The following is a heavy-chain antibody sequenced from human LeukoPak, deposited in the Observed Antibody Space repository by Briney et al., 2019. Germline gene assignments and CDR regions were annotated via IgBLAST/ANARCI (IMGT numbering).Heavy chain of an antibody. CDR3: AKPSPSITMIVVVIRADAFDI. Sequence: GGSLRLSCAASGFTFDDYGMSWVRQAPGKGLEWVSGINWNGGSTGYADSVKGRFTISRDNAKNSLYLQMNSLRAEDTAVYYCAKPSPSITMIVVVIRADAFDIWGQGTMVTVSS. V-gene: IGHV3-20*04. CDR2: INWNGGST. D-gene: IGHD3-22*01. J-gene: IGHJ3*02. CDR1: GFTFDDYG.